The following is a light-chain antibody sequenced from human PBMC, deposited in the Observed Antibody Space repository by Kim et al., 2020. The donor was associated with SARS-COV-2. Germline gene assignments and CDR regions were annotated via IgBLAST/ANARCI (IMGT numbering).Light chain of an antibody. CDR3: QQYNNWPPVT. V-gene: IGKV3-15*01. CDR2: GAS. Sequence: SPGERATLSCRASQSVSSNLAWYQHKPGQAPRLLIYGASTRATGIPARFSGSGSGTEFTLTISSLQSEDFALYYCQQYNNWPPVTFGQGTRLEIK. CDR1: QSVSSN. J-gene: IGKJ5*01.